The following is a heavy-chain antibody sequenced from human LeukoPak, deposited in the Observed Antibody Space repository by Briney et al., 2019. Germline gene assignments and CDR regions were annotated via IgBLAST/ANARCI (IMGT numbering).Heavy chain of an antibody. CDR1: GYSFNSYG. V-gene: IGHV1-18*01. CDR2: ISGYNGNT. CDR3: ARLKRITMVRGVIRNYFDY. D-gene: IGHD3-10*01. Sequence: ASVKVSCKTSGYSFNSYGISWVRQAPGQGPEWMGWISGYNGNTNYAQKFQGRVTMTTDTSTSTVYMELRSLRSDDTAVYYCARLKRITMVRGVIRNYFDYWGQGTLVTVSS. J-gene: IGHJ4*02.